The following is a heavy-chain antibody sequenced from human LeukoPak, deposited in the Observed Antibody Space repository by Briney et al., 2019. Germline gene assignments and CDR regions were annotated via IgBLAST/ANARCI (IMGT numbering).Heavy chain of an antibody. CDR3: ARALAGRITMIVVVNKTKGAFGI. CDR1: GGSFSGYY. J-gene: IGHJ3*02. D-gene: IGHD3-22*01. Sequence: SETLSLTCAVYGGSFSGYYWSWIRQPPGKGLEWIGEINHSGSTNYNPSLKSRVTISVDTSKNQFSLKLSSVTAADTAVYYCARALAGRITMIVVVNKTKGAFGIWGQGTMVTVSS. CDR2: INHSGST. V-gene: IGHV4-34*01.